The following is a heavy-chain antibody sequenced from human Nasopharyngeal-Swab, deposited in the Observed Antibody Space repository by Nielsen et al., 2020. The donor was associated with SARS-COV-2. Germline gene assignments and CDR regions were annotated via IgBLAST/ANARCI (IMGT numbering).Heavy chain of an antibody. CDR2: ISYDGSIQ. J-gene: IGHJ3*02. D-gene: IGHD6-19*01. CDR1: GFTFSSFG. V-gene: IGHV3-30*03. Sequence: GGSLSLSCAASGFTFSSFGMHWVRQAPGKGLEWVAFISYDGSIQYYADSVKDRFTISRDNSKNTLYLQMNSLRPEDTAVYYCARGAVAGPNAFDIWGQGTMVIVSS. CDR3: ARGAVAGPNAFDI.